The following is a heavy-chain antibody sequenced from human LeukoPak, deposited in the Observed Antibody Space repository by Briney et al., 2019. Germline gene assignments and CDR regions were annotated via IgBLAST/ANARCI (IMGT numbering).Heavy chain of an antibody. CDR2: IYYSGST. CDR1: GGSFSGYY. V-gene: IGHV4-59*01. D-gene: IGHD6-13*01. CDR3: ARVGAAANYYYYYMDV. Sequence: SETLSLTSAGYGGSFSGYYWSWLRQPPGQGLEWIGYIYYSGSTNYHPSLKSRVTISVDTSKNQFSRKLSSVTAADTAVYYCARVGAAANYYYYYMDVWGKGTTVTVSS. J-gene: IGHJ6*03.